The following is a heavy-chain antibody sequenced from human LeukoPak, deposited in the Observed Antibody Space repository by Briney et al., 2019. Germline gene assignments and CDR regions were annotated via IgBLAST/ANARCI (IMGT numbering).Heavy chain of an antibody. V-gene: IGHV3-23*01. CDR2: ISGSGGST. CDR3: AKVRFLGWLLPDY. CDR1: GCTFSSYA. D-gene: IGHD3-3*01. Sequence: GGSLRLSCAASGCTFSSYAMSWVRQAPGRGLDGVSAISGSGGSTYYADSVKGRFTISRDNSKNTLYLQMNSLRAEDTAVYYCAKVRFLGWLLPDYWGQGTLVTVSS. J-gene: IGHJ4*02.